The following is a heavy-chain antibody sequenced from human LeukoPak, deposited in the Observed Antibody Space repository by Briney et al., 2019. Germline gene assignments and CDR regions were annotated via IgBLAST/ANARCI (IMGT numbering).Heavy chain of an antibody. D-gene: IGHD3-3*01. CDR3: ASGSGYSGDFDI. V-gene: IGHV5-51*01. Sequence: GESLKISCQGSGYTFTSFWIGWVRQMPGKGLEWIGIIYPGDSDTRYSPSFQGQVTISVVKSITTAYLQWTSLKASDTAMYYCASGSGYSGDFDIWGQGTMVTVSS. CDR1: GYTFTSFW. J-gene: IGHJ3*02. CDR2: IYPGDSDT.